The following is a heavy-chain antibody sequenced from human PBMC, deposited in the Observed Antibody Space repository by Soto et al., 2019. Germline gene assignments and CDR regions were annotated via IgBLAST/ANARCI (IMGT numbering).Heavy chain of an antibody. CDR1: GYTFTSYG. D-gene: IGHD3-3*01. Sequence: GASVKVSCKASGYTFTSYGISWVRQAPGQGLEWMGWISAYNGNTNYAQKLQGRVTMTTDTSTSTAYMELRSLRSDDTAVYYCASTSGITIFGVVTANWFDPWGQGTLVTVSS. V-gene: IGHV1-18*01. CDR3: ASTSGITIFGVVTANWFDP. CDR2: ISAYNGNT. J-gene: IGHJ5*02.